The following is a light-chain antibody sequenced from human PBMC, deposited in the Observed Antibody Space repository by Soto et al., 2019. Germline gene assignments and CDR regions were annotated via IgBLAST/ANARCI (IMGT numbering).Light chain of an antibody. J-gene: IGKJ2*01. CDR3: QQYGRSPPFT. CDR1: QSVSSSY. CDR2: GAS. V-gene: IGKV3-20*01. Sequence: ELVLTQSPGTLSLSPGERATLSCRASQSVSSSYLAWYQQKPGQAHRLLIYGASNRATGIPDRFSGSGSGTDFTLTISSLEPEDFAVYFCQQYGRSPPFTFGQGTKVEIK.